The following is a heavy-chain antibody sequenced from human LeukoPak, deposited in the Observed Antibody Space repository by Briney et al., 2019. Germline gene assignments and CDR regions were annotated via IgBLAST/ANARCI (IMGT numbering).Heavy chain of an antibody. CDR1: GGSISSYY. CDR2: IYTSGST. J-gene: IGHJ4*02. Sequence: SETLSLTCTVSGGSISSYYWSWIRQPAGKGLGGIGRIYTSGSTNYNPSLNSRVTMSVDTSKNQFSLKLSSVTAADTAVYYCARDFPPTEWGQGTLVTVSS. CDR3: ARDFPPTE. V-gene: IGHV4-4*07.